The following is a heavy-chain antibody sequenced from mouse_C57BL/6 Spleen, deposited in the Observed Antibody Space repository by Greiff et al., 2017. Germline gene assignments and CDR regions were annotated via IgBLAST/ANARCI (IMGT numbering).Heavy chain of an antibody. V-gene: IGHV1-76*01. Sequence: QVQLKESGAELVRPGASVKLSCKASGYTFTDYYINWVKQRPGQGLEWIARIYPGSGNTYYNEKFKGKATLTAEKSSSTAYMQLSSLTSEDSAVYFCARGNSNCHYYAMDYWGQGTSVTVSS. D-gene: IGHD2-5*01. CDR3: ARGNSNCHYYAMDY. CDR1: GYTFTDYY. CDR2: IYPGSGNT. J-gene: IGHJ4*01.